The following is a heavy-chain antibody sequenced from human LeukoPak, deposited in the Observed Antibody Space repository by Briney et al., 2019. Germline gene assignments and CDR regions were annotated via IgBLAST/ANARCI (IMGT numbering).Heavy chain of an antibody. D-gene: IGHD3-22*01. Sequence: GGSLRLSCAASGFTFDDYAMHWVRQAPGKGLEWVSLISGDGGSTYYADSVKGRFTISRDNSKNSLYLQMNSLRTEDTALYYSAKDSRDYYDSSGYYDYWGQGTLVTVSS. V-gene: IGHV3-43*02. J-gene: IGHJ4*02. CDR2: ISGDGGST. CDR3: AKDSRDYYDSSGYYDY. CDR1: GFTFDDYA.